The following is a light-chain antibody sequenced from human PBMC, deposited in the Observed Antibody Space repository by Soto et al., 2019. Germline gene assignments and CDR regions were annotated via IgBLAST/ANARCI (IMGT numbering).Light chain of an antibody. CDR1: QSVGSS. V-gene: IGKV3-11*01. J-gene: IGKJ4*01. Sequence: EIVLTQSPATLSLSPGERATLSCRASQSVGSSLTWYQQKPGQAPRLLINDSSNRATGIPARFSGSGSGTDFTLTISSLXXXXXXXYYCQQRNDWPLTFGGGTKVXXX. CDR2: DSS. CDR3: QQRNDWPLT.